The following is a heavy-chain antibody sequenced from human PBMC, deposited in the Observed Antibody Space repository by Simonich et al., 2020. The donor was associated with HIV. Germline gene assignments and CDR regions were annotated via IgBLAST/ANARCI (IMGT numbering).Heavy chain of an antibody. CDR2: IKHSGST. J-gene: IGHJ5*02. CDR1: GGSFSGDY. CDR3: ARTYYYDSSGYYAGWFDP. V-gene: IGHV4-34*01. Sequence: QVQLQQWVAGLLKPSETLSLTCAVYGGSFSGDYWSWIRQPPGKGLEWIGEIKHSGSTNYNPSLKSRVTISVDTSKNQFSLKLSSVTAADTAVYYCARTYYYDSSGYYAGWFDPWGQGTLVTVSS. D-gene: IGHD3-22*01.